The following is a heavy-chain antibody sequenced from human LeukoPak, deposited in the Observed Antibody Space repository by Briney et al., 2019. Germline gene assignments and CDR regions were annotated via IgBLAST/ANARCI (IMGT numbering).Heavy chain of an antibody. CDR3: ARVPEGETASLHYFDY. CDR1: GYTFTSYG. CDR2: ISGYNGNT. J-gene: IGHJ4*02. V-gene: IGHV1-18*01. D-gene: IGHD2-21*02. Sequence: ASVKVSCKASGYTFTSYGVSWVRQAPGQGLELMGWISGYNGNTNYAQKFQGRVTMTTDTSTSTAYMELSRLRSDDTAVYYCARVPEGETASLHYFDYWGQGTLVTVSS.